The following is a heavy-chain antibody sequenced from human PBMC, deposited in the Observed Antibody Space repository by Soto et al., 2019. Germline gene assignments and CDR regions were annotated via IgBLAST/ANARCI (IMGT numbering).Heavy chain of an antibody. J-gene: IGHJ6*03. Sequence: QVQLVQSGTEVNKPGASVKVSCKAYGYTFRRYGISWVRQAPGQVLERMGWISGYKTNTHYAQNFQCKVTMTIDASTSTAYLEMRSLRSDDTANYYCAKADSNYAGRFSYYYMDVWGNGTTVTVSS. CDR2: ISGYKTNT. V-gene: IGHV1-18*01. CDR3: AKADSNYAGRFSYYYMDV. CDR1: GYTFRRYG. D-gene: IGHD4-4*01.